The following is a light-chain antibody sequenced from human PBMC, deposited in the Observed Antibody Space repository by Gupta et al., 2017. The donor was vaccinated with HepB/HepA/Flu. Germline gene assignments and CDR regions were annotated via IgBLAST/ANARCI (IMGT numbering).Light chain of an antibody. J-gene: IGLJ3*02. CDR3: QVWDSSSDHVV. CDR1: NIGSKN. Sequence: SYVLAQPPSVSVAPGKTATITCGGNNIGSKNVHWYQQRPGQAPVLVISYDSDRPSGIPERFSGSNSGNTATLTISRVEAGDEADYYCQVWDSSSDHVVFGGGAKLTVL. CDR2: YDS. V-gene: IGLV3-21*04.